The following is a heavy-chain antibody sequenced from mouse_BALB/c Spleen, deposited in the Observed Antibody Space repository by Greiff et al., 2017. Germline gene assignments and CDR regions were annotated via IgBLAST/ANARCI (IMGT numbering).Heavy chain of an antibody. CDR2: ISYSGST. V-gene: IGHV3-2*02. Sequence: EVKLQESGPGLVKPSQSLSLTCTVTGYSITSDYAWNWIRQFPGNKLEWMGYISYSGSTSYNPSLKSRISITRDTSKNQFFLQLNSVTTEDTATYYCARQDYDYDRFAYWGQGTLVTVSA. J-gene: IGHJ3*01. CDR1: GYSITSDYA. D-gene: IGHD2-4*01. CDR3: ARQDYDYDRFAY.